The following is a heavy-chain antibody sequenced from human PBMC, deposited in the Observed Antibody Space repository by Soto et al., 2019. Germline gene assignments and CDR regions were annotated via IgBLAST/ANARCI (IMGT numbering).Heavy chain of an antibody. CDR3: ARANCSGDCYSWDYYYGMDV. CDR1: GYSFTSYW. J-gene: IGHJ6*02. CDR2: IYPGDSDT. Sequence: GESLKISCKGSGYSFTSYWIGWVRQMPGKGLEWMGIIYPGDSDTRYSPSFQGQVTISADKSISTAYLQWSSLKASDTAMYYCARANCSGDCYSWDYYYGMDVWGQGTTVTVSS. V-gene: IGHV5-51*01. D-gene: IGHD2-21*02.